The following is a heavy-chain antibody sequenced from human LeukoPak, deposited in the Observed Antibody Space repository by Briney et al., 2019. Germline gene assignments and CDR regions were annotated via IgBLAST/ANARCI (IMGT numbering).Heavy chain of an antibody. Sequence: GGSLRLSCAASGFTSSSYSMNWVRQAPGKGLEWVSSISSSSSYIYYADSVKGRFTISRDNAKNSLYLQMNSLRAEDTAVYYCARDLGYYDSSGLRFDYWGQGTLVTVSS. CDR1: GFTSSSYS. D-gene: IGHD3-22*01. CDR2: ISSSSSYI. CDR3: ARDLGYYDSSGLRFDY. V-gene: IGHV3-21*01. J-gene: IGHJ4*02.